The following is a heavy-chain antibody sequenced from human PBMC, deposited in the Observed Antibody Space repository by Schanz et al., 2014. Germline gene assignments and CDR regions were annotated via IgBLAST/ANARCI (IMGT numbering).Heavy chain of an antibody. D-gene: IGHD4-17*01. Sequence: EVQLLESGGGLVQPGGSLRLSCAASGFTFSSYAMSWVRQAPGKGLEWVSAISGSGGSTYYADSVKGRFTISRDNSKNTVHLQMSSLRVEDTAIYYCARDSNGDDGYRFWFDSWGQGILVTVSS. CDR3: ARDSNGDDGYRFWFDS. J-gene: IGHJ5*01. CDR2: ISGSGGST. V-gene: IGHV3-23*01. CDR1: GFTFSSYA.